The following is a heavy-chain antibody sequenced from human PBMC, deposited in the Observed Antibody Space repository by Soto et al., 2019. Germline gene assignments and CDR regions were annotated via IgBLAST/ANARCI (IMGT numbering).Heavy chain of an antibody. Sequence: ASVKVSCKASGGTFSSYAISWVRQAPGQGLEWMGGIIPISGTANYAQKFQGRVTITADESTSTAYMELSSLRSEDTAVYYCAQARGSGSYYSPGPRGSSGYYYYYGMDVWGQGTTVTVSS. CDR2: IIPISGTA. V-gene: IGHV1-69*13. D-gene: IGHD3-10*01. CDR3: AQARGSGSYYSPGPRGSSGYYYYYGMDV. J-gene: IGHJ6*02. CDR1: GGTFSSYA.